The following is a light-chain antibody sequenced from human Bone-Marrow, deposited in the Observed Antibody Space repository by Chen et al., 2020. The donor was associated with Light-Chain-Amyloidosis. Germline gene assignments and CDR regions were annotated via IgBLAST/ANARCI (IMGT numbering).Light chain of an antibody. J-gene: IGLJ3*02. CDR3: QSADSGGTEEVK. V-gene: IGLV3-25*03. CDR1: DLPTKY. Sequence: SYELTQPPSVSVSPGQTARITCSGDDLPTKYAYWYQQKPGQAPVLVIHRDTERPSGISERFSGSRSGTTATLTSSGVQAEDEADYHCQSADSGGTEEVKFGGGSKLTVL. CDR2: RDT.